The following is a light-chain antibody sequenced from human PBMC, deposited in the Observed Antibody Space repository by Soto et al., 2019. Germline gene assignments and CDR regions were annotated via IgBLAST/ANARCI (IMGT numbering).Light chain of an antibody. CDR1: SSDVGGYNY. CDR2: EVS. CDR3: SSYTSSSPLYV. J-gene: IGLJ1*01. Sequence: QSALTQPASVSGSPGQSITISCTGTSSDVGGYNYVSWYQQHPGKAPKLMIYEVSNRPSGGAPRLSGSKSGNTASLIISGLQAEDEADYYCSSYTSSSPLYVFGTGTKVTVL. V-gene: IGLV2-14*01.